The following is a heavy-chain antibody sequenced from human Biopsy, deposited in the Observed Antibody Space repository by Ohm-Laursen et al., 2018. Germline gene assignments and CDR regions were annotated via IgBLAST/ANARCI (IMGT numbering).Heavy chain of an antibody. J-gene: IGHJ6*02. CDR3: ARCGSGSGYYGMDV. CDR2: IIPIVDIV. Sequence: VKISCKASGDTFNKYGIFWVRQAPGQGLEWMGRIIPIVDIVNYAQRFQGRVTMTADKSTSTAYLDLSSLISEDTAVYYCARCGSGSGYYGMDVWGQGTTVTVSS. CDR1: GDTFNKYG. D-gene: IGHD3-10*01. V-gene: IGHV1-69*10.